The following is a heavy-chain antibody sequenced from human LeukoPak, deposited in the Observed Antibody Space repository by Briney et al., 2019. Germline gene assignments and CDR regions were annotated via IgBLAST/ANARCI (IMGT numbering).Heavy chain of an antibody. V-gene: IGHV1-2*02. CDR1: GYTFTGYY. J-gene: IGHJ4*02. D-gene: IGHD4-23*01. Sequence: ASVEVSCKASGYTFTGYYMHWVRQAPGQGLEWMGWINPNSGGTNYAQKLQGRVTMTRDTSISTAYMELSRLRSDDTAVYYCARGSYGGNPSDYWGQGTLVTVSS. CDR2: INPNSGGT. CDR3: ARGSYGGNPSDY.